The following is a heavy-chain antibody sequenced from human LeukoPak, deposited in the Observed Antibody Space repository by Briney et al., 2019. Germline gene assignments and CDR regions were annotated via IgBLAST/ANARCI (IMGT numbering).Heavy chain of an antibody. CDR3: ARVGCSGGSCYRLRYYMDV. J-gene: IGHJ6*03. Sequence: PSETLSRTCNVSGASISNSTYYWGWIRQTPGKGLEWVGSIYYSGSTYCKPSLKSRLTISVDTSKNQFSLNLSSVTAADTAVYYCARVGCSGGSCYRLRYYMDVWGKGTTVTVSS. V-gene: IGHV4-39*07. CDR1: GASISNSTYY. D-gene: IGHD2-15*01. CDR2: IYYSGST.